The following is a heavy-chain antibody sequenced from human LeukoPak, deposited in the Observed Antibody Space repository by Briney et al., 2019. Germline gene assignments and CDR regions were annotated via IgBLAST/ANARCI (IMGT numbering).Heavy chain of an antibody. J-gene: IGHJ4*02. Sequence: GASVKVSCKASGYTFTTYYMHWVRQAPGQGLEWVGIINPSAGSTSYAPGLQGRVTVTRDTSTATVYMELSSLRSEDTAVYYCARNYDTVGYTPAFWGQGTLVTVSS. CDR1: GYTFTTYY. CDR2: INPSAGST. D-gene: IGHD3-22*01. CDR3: ARNYDTVGYTPAF. V-gene: IGHV1-46*01.